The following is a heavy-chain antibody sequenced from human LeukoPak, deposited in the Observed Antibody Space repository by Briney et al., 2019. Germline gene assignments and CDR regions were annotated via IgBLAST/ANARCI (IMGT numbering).Heavy chain of an antibody. CDR1: GYSFTSCW. Sequence: GESLKISCKGPGYSFTSCWIGWVRQMPGKGLEWVSAISGSGGSTYYADSVKGRFTISRDNSKNTLYLQMNSLRAEDTAVYYCAKDAMVRGVMTIDYWGQGTLVTVSS. J-gene: IGHJ4*02. CDR2: ISGSGGST. D-gene: IGHD3-10*01. V-gene: IGHV3-23*01. CDR3: AKDAMVRGVMTIDY.